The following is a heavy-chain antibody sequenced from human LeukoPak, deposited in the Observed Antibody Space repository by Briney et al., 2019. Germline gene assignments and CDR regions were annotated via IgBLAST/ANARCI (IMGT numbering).Heavy chain of an antibody. V-gene: IGHV4-34*01. J-gene: IGHJ5*02. CDR2: INHSGST. D-gene: IGHD3-22*01. CDR3: ARGRITMIVASKRWFDP. CDR1: GGSFSGYY. Sequence: SETLSLTCAVYGGSFSGYYWSWIRQPPGKGLEWIGEINHSGSTNYNPSLKSRVTISVDTSKNQFSLKLSSVTAADTAVYYCARGRITMIVASKRWFDPWGQGTLVTVSS.